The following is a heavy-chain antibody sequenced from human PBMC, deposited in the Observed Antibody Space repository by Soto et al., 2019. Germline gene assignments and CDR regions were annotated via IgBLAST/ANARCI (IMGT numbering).Heavy chain of an antibody. D-gene: IGHD6-6*01. CDR1: GFTFSNYA. CDR3: AKEGGSSSVYYYYGMDV. CDR2: ISGSGGST. J-gene: IGHJ6*02. V-gene: IGHV3-23*01. Sequence: EVQLLESGGGLVQPGGSLRLSCAASGFTFSNYAMSWVRQAPGKGLEWVSAISGSGGSTYYADSVKGRFTISRDNSKNTLYLQMNSLRAEDTAVYYCAKEGGSSSVYYYYGMDVWGQGTTVTVSS.